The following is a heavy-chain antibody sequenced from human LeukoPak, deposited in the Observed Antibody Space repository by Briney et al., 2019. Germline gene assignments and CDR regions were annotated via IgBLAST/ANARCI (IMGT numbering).Heavy chain of an antibody. CDR3: ARDFFVDSGHDQ. CDR2: IYYSGST. Sequence: SETLSLTCTVSGGSISSYYWSWIRQPPGKGLEWIGYIYYSGSTNYNPSLKSRVTISVDTSKNQFSLKLSSVTAADTAVYYCARDFFVDSGHDQWGQGTLVTVSS. D-gene: IGHD5-12*01. CDR1: GGSISSYY. V-gene: IGHV4-59*01. J-gene: IGHJ4*02.